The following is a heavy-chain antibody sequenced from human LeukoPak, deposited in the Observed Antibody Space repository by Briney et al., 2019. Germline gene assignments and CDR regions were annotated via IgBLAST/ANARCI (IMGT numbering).Heavy chain of an antibody. J-gene: IGHJ4*02. Sequence: PGGSLRLSCVVSESLFTPSWMSWVRQAPGKGLEWVARIRSTSAGGTTNYAAPVKGRFTISRDDSKSTLYLQIDSLKSEDTAFYYCTAVRFTYYPFWGQGTLVTVSS. V-gene: IGHV3-15*01. D-gene: IGHD1-26*01. CDR2: IRSTSAGGTT. CDR1: ESLFTPSW. CDR3: TAVRFTYYPF.